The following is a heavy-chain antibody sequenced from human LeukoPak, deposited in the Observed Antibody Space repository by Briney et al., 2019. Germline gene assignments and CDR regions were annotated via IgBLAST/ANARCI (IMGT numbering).Heavy chain of an antibody. V-gene: IGHV3-74*01. CDR3: ARESTRERPGC. CDR2: INGDGSNI. J-gene: IGHJ4*02. CDR1: GFTFSSYW. Sequence: GGSLRLSCVASGFTFSSYWMHWVRQDPRKGLVWVSRINGDGSNINYADSVRGRFIISRDNAKNTLYLQMNTLRVEDTAVYYCARESTRERPGCWGQGTLVTVSS. D-gene: IGHD5/OR15-5a*01.